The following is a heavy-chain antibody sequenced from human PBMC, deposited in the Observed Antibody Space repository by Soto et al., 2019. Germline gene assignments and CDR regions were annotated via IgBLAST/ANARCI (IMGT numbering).Heavy chain of an antibody. D-gene: IGHD2-8*01. CDR2: IIPIFGTA. CDR1: GGTFSSYA. J-gene: IGHJ4*02. Sequence: SVKVSCKASGGTFSSYAISWVRQAPGQGLEWMGGIIPIFGTANYAQKFQGRVTITADKSTSTAYMELSSLRSEDTAVYYCARALDQYATFDYWGQGTLVTVSS. V-gene: IGHV1-69*06. CDR3: ARALDQYATFDY.